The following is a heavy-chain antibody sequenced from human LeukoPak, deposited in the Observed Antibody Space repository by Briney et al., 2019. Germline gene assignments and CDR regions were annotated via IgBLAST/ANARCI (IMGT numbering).Heavy chain of an antibody. CDR2: IIPILGIA. CDR1: GYTFTGYY. J-gene: IGHJ4*02. Sequence: ASVKVSCKASGYTFTGYYMHWVRQAPGQGLEWMGRIIPILGIANYAQKFQGRVTITADKSTSTAYMELSSLRSEDTAVYYCARDRGTVTTFDYWGQGTLVTVSS. V-gene: IGHV1-69*04. D-gene: IGHD4-17*01. CDR3: ARDRGTVTTFDY.